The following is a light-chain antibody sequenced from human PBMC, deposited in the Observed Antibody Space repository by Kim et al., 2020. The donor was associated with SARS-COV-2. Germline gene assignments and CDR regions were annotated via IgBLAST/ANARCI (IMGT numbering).Light chain of an antibody. CDR1: QPVGNNY. CDR2: CAS. V-gene: IGKV3-20*01. J-gene: IGKJ4*01. CDR3: QRYALSPVT. Sequence: EIVLTQSPDTLSLSPGQRPTLSCRASQPVGNNYLAWYQQRPGQAPRLLISCASIRATGIPDRFSGSGSGTGFSLTITRLEPEDFAVYYCQRYALSPVTFGGGAKVDIK.